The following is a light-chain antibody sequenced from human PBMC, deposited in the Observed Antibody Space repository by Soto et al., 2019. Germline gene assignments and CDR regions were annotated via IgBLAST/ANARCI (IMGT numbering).Light chain of an antibody. CDR3: SSYTSSSTLWV. J-gene: IGLJ3*02. Sequence: QSALTQPASVSGSPGQSITISCTGTSSDIVAYNYVSWYQQNPGKAPKLMISEVNNRPSGVSNRFSGSKSGNTASLTISGLQAEDEAHYYCSSYTSSSTLWVFGGGTKVTVL. CDR1: SSDIVAYNY. CDR2: EVN. V-gene: IGLV2-14*01.